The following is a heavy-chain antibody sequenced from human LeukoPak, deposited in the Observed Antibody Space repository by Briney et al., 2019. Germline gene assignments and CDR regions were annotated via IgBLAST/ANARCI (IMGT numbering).Heavy chain of an antibody. CDR1: GFTFDDYG. J-gene: IGHJ4*02. CDR3: ARRAGDYSHPYDY. Sequence: PGGSLRLSCAASGFTFDDYGMSWVRQAPGKGLEWVSGIHWNGDSTGYADSVKGRFTISRDNSKNTLYLQMNSLRAEDTAVYYCARRAGDYSHPYDYWGQGILVTVSS. D-gene: IGHD3-22*01. CDR2: IHWNGDST. V-gene: IGHV3-20*04.